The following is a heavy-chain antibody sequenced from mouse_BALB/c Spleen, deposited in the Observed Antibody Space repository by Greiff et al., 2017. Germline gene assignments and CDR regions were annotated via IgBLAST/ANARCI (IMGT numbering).Heavy chain of an antibody. CDR3: GRITSHYYAMDY. Sequence: QVQLQQSGAELVRPGTSVKVSCKASGYAFTNYLIEWVKQRPGQGLEWIGVINPGSGGTNYNEKFKGKATLTADKSSSTAYMQLSSLTSDDSAVYFCGRITSHYYAMDYWGQGTSVTVSS. V-gene: IGHV1-54*01. J-gene: IGHJ4*01. CDR1: GYAFTNYL. D-gene: IGHD2-4*01. CDR2: INPGSGGT.